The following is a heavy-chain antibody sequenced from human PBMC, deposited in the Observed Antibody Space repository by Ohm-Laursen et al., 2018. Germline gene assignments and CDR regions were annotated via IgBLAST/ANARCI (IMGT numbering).Heavy chain of an antibody. CDR2: IIPILGIA. V-gene: IGHV1-69*04. D-gene: IGHD3-10*01. CDR1: GGTFSSYA. CDR3: ARDWGLYGERTMVRADH. Sequence: GASVKVSCKASGGTFSSYAISWVRQAPGQGLEWMGRIIPILGIANYAQKFQGRVTITADKSTSTAYMELSSLRSEDTAVYYCARDWGLYGERTMVRADHWGQGTLVTVSS. J-gene: IGHJ4*02.